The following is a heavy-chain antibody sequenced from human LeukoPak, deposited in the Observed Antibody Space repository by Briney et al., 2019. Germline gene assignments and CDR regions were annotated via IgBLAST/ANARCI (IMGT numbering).Heavy chain of an antibody. CDR3: ATYYDILTGYYTFDY. Sequence: SETLSLTCTVSGGSISSSSYYWGWIRQPPGTGLEWIGSIYYSGSTYYNPSLKSRVTISVDTSKNQFSLKLSSVTAADTAVYYCATYYDILTGYYTFDYWGQGTLVTVSS. CDR2: IYYSGST. CDR1: GGSISSSSYY. V-gene: IGHV4-39*01. J-gene: IGHJ4*02. D-gene: IGHD3-9*01.